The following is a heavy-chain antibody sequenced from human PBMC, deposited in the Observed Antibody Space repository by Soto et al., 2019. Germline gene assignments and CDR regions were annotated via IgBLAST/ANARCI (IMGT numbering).Heavy chain of an antibody. CDR2: IIPIFGTA. CDR1: GGTFSSYA. D-gene: IGHD3-22*01. Sequence: AAVKVSCKASGGTFSSYAISWVRQAPGQGLEWMGGIIPIFGTANYAQKFQGRVTITADESTSTAYIELSSLRSEDTAVYYCARETPLYDSSGLDYWGQGTLVTVYS. CDR3: ARETPLYDSSGLDY. J-gene: IGHJ4*02. V-gene: IGHV1-69*13.